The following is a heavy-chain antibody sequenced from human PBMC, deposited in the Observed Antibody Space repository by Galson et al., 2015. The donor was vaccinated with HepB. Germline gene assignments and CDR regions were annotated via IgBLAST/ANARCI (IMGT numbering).Heavy chain of an antibody. CDR1: GYTFSTYS. Sequence: SVKVSCKASGYTFSTYSITWVRQAPGHGLEWMGWISPYNRNIDYAQTLQGRVTMTTDTSTSTAFMELRSLRSDDTAVHYCARGALVVVVGATQNNWFGPWGQGTLVTVSS. CDR2: ISPYNRNI. CDR3: ARGALVVVVGATQNNWFGP. D-gene: IGHD2-15*01. J-gene: IGHJ5*02. V-gene: IGHV1-18*01.